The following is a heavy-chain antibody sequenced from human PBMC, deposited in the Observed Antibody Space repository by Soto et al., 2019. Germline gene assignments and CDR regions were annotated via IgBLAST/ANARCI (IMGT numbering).Heavy chain of an antibody. Sequence: QVQLMQSGAEVRKPGASVRLSCETSGYNFNQYYIHWVRQAPGQGLEWVGIINLRGGTTEYAHKFRGRVTVTGDTSTSTAYMELRSLRSEDTAIYFCARGPDDSDVPRWDYWGQGTLVTVSS. CDR3: ARGPDDSDVPRWDY. V-gene: IGHV1-46*02. D-gene: IGHD4-17*01. J-gene: IGHJ4*02. CDR1: GYNFNQYY. CDR2: INLRGGTT.